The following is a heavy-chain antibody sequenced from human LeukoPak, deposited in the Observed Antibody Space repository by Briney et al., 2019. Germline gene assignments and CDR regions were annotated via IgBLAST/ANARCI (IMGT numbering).Heavy chain of an antibody. J-gene: IGHJ5*02. CDR1: GGSISSSIYY. D-gene: IGHD4-17*01. Sequence: TSETLSLTCTVSGGSISSSIYYWGWIRQPPAKGLEWIGSIYYSGSTFYNPSLKSRVTISIDTSKNHFSLRLSSVTAADTAVYYCVNHGYVDHACFDPWGQGTLVTVSS. CDR2: IYYSGST. CDR3: VNHGYVDHACFDP. V-gene: IGHV4-39*07.